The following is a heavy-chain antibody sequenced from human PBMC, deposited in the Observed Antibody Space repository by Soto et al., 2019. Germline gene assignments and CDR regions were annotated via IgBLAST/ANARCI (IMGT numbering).Heavy chain of an antibody. D-gene: IGHD6-13*01. Sequence: GESLKSSGKGSGYNFNRYWRGWVRQMPGKGLEWMGVIYPGDSDTRYSPSLQGQVTISADKSSSAAYLQWSSLQASDTATYYCARSLVNGTYEAFDIWGQGTMVTVSS. CDR1: GYNFNRYW. CDR3: ARSLVNGTYEAFDI. V-gene: IGHV5-51*01. J-gene: IGHJ3*02. CDR2: IYPGDSDT.